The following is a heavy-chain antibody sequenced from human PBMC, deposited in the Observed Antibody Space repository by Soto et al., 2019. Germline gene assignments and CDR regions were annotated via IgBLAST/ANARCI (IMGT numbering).Heavy chain of an antibody. CDR1: GFTFSSYS. J-gene: IGHJ5*02. CDR3: ARDLGRQQRNNWFDP. CDR2: ISSSSSYI. Sequence: PGESLKISCAASGFTFSSYSMNWVRQAPGKGLEWVSSISSSSSYIYYADSVKGRFTISRDNAKNSLYLQMNSLRAEDTAVYYCARDLGRQQRNNWFDPWGQGTLVTVSS. V-gene: IGHV3-21*01. D-gene: IGHD6-13*01.